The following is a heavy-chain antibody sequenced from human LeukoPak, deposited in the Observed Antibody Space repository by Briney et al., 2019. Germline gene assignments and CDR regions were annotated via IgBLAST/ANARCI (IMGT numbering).Heavy chain of an antibody. V-gene: IGHV3-30*18. CDR3: AKDYDILTGPTIFDY. CDR1: GFTFSSYG. CDR2: ISYDGSNK. Sequence: GGSLRLSCAASGFTFSSYGMHWVRQAPGKGLEWVAVISYDGSNKYYADSVKGRFTISRDNSKNTLYLQINSLRAEDTAVYYCAKDYDILTGPTIFDYWGQGTLVTVSS. J-gene: IGHJ4*02. D-gene: IGHD3-9*01.